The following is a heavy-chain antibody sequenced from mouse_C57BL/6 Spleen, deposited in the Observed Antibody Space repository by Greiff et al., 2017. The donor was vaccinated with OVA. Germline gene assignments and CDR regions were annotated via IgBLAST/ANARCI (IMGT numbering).Heavy chain of an antibody. CDR3: TRDYGSEFAY. J-gene: IGHJ3*01. Sequence: QVQLQHSGAELVRPGASVTLSCKASGYTFTDYEMHWVKQTPVHGLEWIGAIDPETGGTAYNQKFKGKAILTADKSSSTAYMELRSLTSEDSAVYYCTRDYGSEFAYWGQGTLVTVSA. D-gene: IGHD1-1*01. V-gene: IGHV1-15*01. CDR2: IDPETGGT. CDR1: GYTFTDYE.